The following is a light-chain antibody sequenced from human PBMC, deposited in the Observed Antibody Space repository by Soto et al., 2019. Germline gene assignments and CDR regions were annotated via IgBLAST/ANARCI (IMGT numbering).Light chain of an antibody. J-gene: IGKJ5*01. V-gene: IGKV3-20*01. CDR1: QSVGTR. Sequence: IVLTHSPDTLSFSPGERSTLSCRASQSVGTRLAWYQHKTGQAPSLLMSGASSRATGIPDRFSGSGSETDFTLTISRLEPEDFALYYCQHYQVGQPIAFGRGTRLEI. CDR2: GAS. CDR3: QHYQVGQPIA.